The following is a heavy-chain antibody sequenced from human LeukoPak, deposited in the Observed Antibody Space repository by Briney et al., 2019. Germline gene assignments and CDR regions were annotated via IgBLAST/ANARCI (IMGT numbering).Heavy chain of an antibody. Sequence: SETLSLTCAVYGGSFSGYYWSWIRQPPGKGLEWIGEINHSGSTNYNPSLKSRVTISVDTSKNQFSLKLSSVTAAGTAVYYCAGVSTVTTEDYWGQGTLVTVSS. D-gene: IGHD4-17*01. CDR1: GGSFSGYY. CDR2: INHSGST. V-gene: IGHV4-34*01. CDR3: AGVSTVTTEDY. J-gene: IGHJ4*02.